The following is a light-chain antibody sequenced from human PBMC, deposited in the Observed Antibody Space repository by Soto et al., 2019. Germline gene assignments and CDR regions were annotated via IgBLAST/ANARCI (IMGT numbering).Light chain of an antibody. Sequence: EIVLTQSPGTLSLSPGERATLSCRASQTVSSGFLAWYQQTPGQAPRLLIYAASSRATGIPDRFSGSGSGTDFTLTISRLEPEDFAVYYCQQYGNSPPWTFGQGTKVDIK. V-gene: IGKV3-20*01. CDR2: AAS. J-gene: IGKJ1*01. CDR1: QTVSSGF. CDR3: QQYGNSPPWT.